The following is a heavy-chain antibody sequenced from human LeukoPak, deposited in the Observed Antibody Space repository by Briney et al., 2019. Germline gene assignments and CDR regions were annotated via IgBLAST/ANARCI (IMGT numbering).Heavy chain of an antibody. Sequence: LGESLKISCKGSGYTFTNCWIGWVRQMPGKGLEWMGIIYPGDSDTRYSPSFQGQVTISADKSISTAYLQWSSLKASDTAMYYCARSSGWYVPYYGMDVWGQGTTVTVSS. J-gene: IGHJ6*02. CDR2: IYPGDSDT. CDR1: GYTFTNCW. V-gene: IGHV5-51*01. CDR3: ARSSGWYVPYYGMDV. D-gene: IGHD6-19*01.